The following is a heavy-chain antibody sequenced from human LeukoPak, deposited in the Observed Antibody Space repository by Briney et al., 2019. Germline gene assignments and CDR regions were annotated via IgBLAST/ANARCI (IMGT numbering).Heavy chain of an antibody. J-gene: IGHJ4*02. D-gene: IGHD3-10*01. CDR3: ARVSIYGRSYLDY. Sequence: SETLSLTCTVSGGSVSDYYWSWIRQSPGKGLEWIGYIYYTGTSYNPSLKSRVTISADTSKNQFSLNLSSVTAADTAVYYCARVSIYGRSYLDYWGQGTLVTVSS. CDR2: IYYTGT. V-gene: IGHV4-59*08. CDR1: GGSVSDYY.